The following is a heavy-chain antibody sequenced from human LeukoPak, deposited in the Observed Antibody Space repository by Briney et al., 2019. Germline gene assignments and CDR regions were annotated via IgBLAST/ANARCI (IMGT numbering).Heavy chain of an antibody. J-gene: IGHJ4*02. CDR1: GFTVSSNY. CDR3: AKDQYYDSSGYYDGCFDY. D-gene: IGHD3-22*01. Sequence: GGSLRLSCAASGFTVSSNYMSWVRQAPGKGLEWVSSIYIGGSTYYADSVKGRFTISRDNSKNTLYLQMNSLRAEDTAVYYCAKDQYYDSSGYYDGCFDYWGQGTLVTVSS. CDR2: IYIGGST. V-gene: IGHV3-66*01.